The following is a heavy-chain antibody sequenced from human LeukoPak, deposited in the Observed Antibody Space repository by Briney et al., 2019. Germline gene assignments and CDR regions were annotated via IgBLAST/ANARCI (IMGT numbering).Heavy chain of an antibody. CDR1: GFTFDSYA. J-gene: IGHJ4*02. Sequence: GGFLRLSCAASGFTFDSYAMSWVRQAPGKGLEWVSAMSGSGGTIYYSDSVKGRFTISRDNSKSTLYLQMNSLRVEDTAVYHCAKAVGYCSGDNCYSPFDYWGQGTLVTVSS. CDR3: AKAVGYCSGDNCYSPFDY. V-gene: IGHV3-23*01. CDR2: MSGSGGTI. D-gene: IGHD2-15*01.